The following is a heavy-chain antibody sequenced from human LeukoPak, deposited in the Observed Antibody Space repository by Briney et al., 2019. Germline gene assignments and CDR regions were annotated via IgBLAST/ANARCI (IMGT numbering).Heavy chain of an antibody. CDR3: ARAFFGGPNAGVGY. CDR1: GYRFTSYR. D-gene: IGHD3-10*01. V-gene: IGHV5-10-1*01. J-gene: IGHJ4*02. CDR2: FDLSDSYT. Sequence: GEPLEIPWKGSGYRFTSYRVSWLAQIHGKGLEWMGRFDLSDSYTNYSPSCEAHVTISADKSISSAYLQWSSLKASQTAMYYCARAFFGGPNAGVGYWGQGTLVTVSS.